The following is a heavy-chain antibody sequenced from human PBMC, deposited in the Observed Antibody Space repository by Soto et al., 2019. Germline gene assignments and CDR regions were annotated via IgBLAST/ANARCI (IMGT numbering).Heavy chain of an antibody. D-gene: IGHD3-9*01. V-gene: IGHV1-3*01. Sequence: ASVKVSCKASGYTFTSYAMHWVRQAPGQRLEWMGWINAGNGNTKYSQKFQGRVTITRDTSASTAYMELSSLRSEDTAVYYCARDSPPGSILTGYFPWYFDYWGQGTLVTVSS. CDR1: GYTFTSYA. CDR2: INAGNGNT. J-gene: IGHJ4*02. CDR3: ARDSPPGSILTGYFPWYFDY.